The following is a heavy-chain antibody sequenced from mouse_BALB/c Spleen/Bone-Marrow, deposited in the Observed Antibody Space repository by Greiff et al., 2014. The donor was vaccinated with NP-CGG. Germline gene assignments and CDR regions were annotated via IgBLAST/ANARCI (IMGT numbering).Heavy chain of an antibody. CDR2: IYPGDGDT. CDR1: GNTFTSYW. CDR3: ARRDYGIRENYYAMDY. V-gene: IGHV1-87*01. J-gene: IGHJ4*01. Sequence: VQRVESGAELARPGASVKLSCKASGNTFTSYWMQWVKQRPGQGLEWIGAIYPGDGDTGYTQKFKGKATLTADKSSSTAYMQLSSLASEDSAVYYCARRDYGIRENYYAMDYWGQGTSVTVSS. D-gene: IGHD1-2*01.